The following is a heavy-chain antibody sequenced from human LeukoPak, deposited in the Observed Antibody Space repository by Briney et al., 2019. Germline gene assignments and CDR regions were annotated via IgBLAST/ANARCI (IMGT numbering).Heavy chain of an antibody. D-gene: IGHD4-23*01. CDR1: GGSISSGGYY. Sequence: SQTLSLTCTVPGGSISSGGYYWSWIRQHPGKGLEWIGYIYYSGSTYYNPSLKSRVTISVDTSKNQFSLKLSSVTAADTAVYYCARDDYGGTPYYYGMDVWGQGTTVTVSS. CDR3: ARDDYGGTPYYYGMDV. V-gene: IGHV4-31*03. CDR2: IYYSGST. J-gene: IGHJ6*02.